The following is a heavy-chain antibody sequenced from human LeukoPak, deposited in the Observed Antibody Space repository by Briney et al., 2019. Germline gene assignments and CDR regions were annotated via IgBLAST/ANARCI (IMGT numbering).Heavy chain of an antibody. CDR3: AGGKKVTLHDAFDI. CDR1: GYTFTSYY. V-gene: IGHV1-46*01. CDR2: INPSGGST. D-gene: IGHD2-21*02. Sequence: ASVKVSCKASGYTFTSYYMHRVRHAPGQGREWMEIINPSGGSTSYAQKFQGRVTMNRDTSTSTVHRELSSLRSGDTAVYYCAGGKKVTLHDAFDIWGQGTMVTVSS. J-gene: IGHJ3*02.